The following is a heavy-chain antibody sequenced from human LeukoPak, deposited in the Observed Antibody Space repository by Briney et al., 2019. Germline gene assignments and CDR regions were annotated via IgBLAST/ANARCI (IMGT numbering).Heavy chain of an antibody. Sequence: PGGSLRLSCAAPGFTFSDYYMSWIRQAPGKGLEWVSYISSSSSYTNYADSVKGRFTISGDNAKNSLYLQMNSLRAEDTAVYYYARVSYSGWYVSPYGYWGQGTLVTVSS. CDR1: GFTFSDYY. V-gene: IGHV3-11*05. CDR3: ARVSYSGWYVSPYGY. CDR2: ISSSSSYT. D-gene: IGHD6-19*01. J-gene: IGHJ4*02.